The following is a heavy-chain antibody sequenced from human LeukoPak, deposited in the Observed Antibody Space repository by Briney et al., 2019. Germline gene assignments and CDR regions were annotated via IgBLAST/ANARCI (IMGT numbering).Heavy chain of an antibody. CDR2: IKQDGNEK. D-gene: IGHD3-22*01. J-gene: IGHJ4*02. V-gene: IGHV3-7*01. Sequence: GGSLRLSCAASGFRFNTYWMSWVRQAPGKGLEWVANIKQDGNEKYYADSVKGRFTISRDNAKNSLYLQMNSLRAEDTAVYYCARDPGFDYDSSGYFDYWGQGTLVTVSS. CDR3: ARDPGFDYDSSGYFDY. CDR1: GFRFNTYW.